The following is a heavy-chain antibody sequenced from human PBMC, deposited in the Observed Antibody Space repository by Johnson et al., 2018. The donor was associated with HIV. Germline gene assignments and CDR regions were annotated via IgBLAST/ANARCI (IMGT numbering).Heavy chain of an antibody. Sequence: VQLVESGGGLVQPGGSLRLSCAASGLTISDNYMSWVRQAPGKGLEWVSVIYSDGTTSFAQSVKGRFSISRDVSKNILYLQMHSLRTEDTAYYYCARDLPGIYDAFDLWGQGTKVTISS. V-gene: IGHV3-66*01. D-gene: IGHD1-26*01. CDR2: IYSDGTT. J-gene: IGHJ3*01. CDR1: GLTISDNY. CDR3: ARDLPGIYDAFDL.